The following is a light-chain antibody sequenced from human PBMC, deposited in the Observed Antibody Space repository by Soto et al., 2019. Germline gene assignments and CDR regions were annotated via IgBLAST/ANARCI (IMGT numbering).Light chain of an antibody. CDR1: QSVSSH. Sequence: EIVLTQSPATLSLSPGERATLSCRASQSVSSHLGWYQQQPGQAPRLLIYDASNRAAGIPARFSGSGSGTDCTLTISNLEPEDFAVYYCHQRNNWPLTFGGGTKVEIK. V-gene: IGKV3-11*01. CDR2: DAS. J-gene: IGKJ4*01. CDR3: HQRNNWPLT.